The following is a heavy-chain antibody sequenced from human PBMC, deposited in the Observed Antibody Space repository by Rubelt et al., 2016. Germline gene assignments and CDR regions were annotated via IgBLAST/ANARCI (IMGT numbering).Heavy chain of an antibody. CDR1: GFTFGDYA. D-gene: IGHD3-22*01. Sequence: EVQVLESGGGLVQPEGSLRLSCSASGFTFGDYAMSWVRQAPGQGLEWVSSISGSAGSTYYADSVKGRFTISRDNSKNTLYLQMNSLRAEDTAVYYCAKSVYDSSGYLFDYWGQGTLVTVSS. CDR3: AKSVYDSSGYLFDY. V-gene: IGHV3-23*01. J-gene: IGHJ4*02. CDR2: ISGSAGST.